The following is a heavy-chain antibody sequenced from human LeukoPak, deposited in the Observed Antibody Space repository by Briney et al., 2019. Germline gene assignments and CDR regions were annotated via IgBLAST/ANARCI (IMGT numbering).Heavy chain of an antibody. Sequence: SVKVSCKASGGTFSSYAINWVRQAPGQGLEWMGGIIPIFGTVNYAQKFHGRVTITVDESTSTAYMELSSLRSEDAAVYYCARSRYCSSTSCSSSYMDVWGKGTTVTVSS. CDR1: GGTFSSYA. CDR3: ARSRYCSSTSCSSSYMDV. D-gene: IGHD2-2*01. V-gene: IGHV1-69*13. J-gene: IGHJ6*03. CDR2: IIPIFGTV.